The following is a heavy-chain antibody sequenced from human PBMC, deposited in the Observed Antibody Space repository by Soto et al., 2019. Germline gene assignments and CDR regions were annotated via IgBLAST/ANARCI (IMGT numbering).Heavy chain of an antibody. V-gene: IGHV4-30-4*01. J-gene: IGHJ4*02. CDR2: IYYSGST. CDR3: ASKEPYYYDSSGYYPFDY. CDR1: GGSISSGDYY. D-gene: IGHD3-22*01. Sequence: TLSLTCTVSGGSISSGDYYWSWIRQPPGKGLEWIGYIYYSGSTYYNPSLKSRVTISVDTSKNQFSLKLSSVTAADTAVYYCASKEPYYYDSSGYYPFDYWGQGTLVTVSS.